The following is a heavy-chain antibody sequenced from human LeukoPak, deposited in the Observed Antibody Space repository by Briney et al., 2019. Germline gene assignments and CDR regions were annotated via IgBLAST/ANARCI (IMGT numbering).Heavy chain of an antibody. CDR1: GFTFSSYE. D-gene: IGHD3-22*01. CDR3: AILNSPFTMIVPWVASDI. V-gene: IGHV3-48*03. Sequence: GGSLRLSCAASGFTFSSYEMNWVRQAPGKGLEWVSYISSSGSTIYYADSVKGRFTISRDNAKNSLYLQMNSLRAEDTAVYYCAILNSPFTMIVPWVASDIWGQGTMVTVSS. J-gene: IGHJ3*02. CDR2: ISSSGSTI.